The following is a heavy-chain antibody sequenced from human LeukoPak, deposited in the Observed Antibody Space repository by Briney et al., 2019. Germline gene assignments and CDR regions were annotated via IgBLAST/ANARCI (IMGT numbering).Heavy chain of an antibody. D-gene: IGHD2-8*01. Sequence: SETLSLTCTVSGVSLRSSRYYWGGVPQPPGKGLEWIGCINYSGSNYYNPSLKSRVTISVDASKNQVYLKLTSVAAADTAVYCCARLRLGAAANGVDYFYYMDVWGEGTTVTVSS. CDR3: ARLRLGAAANGVDYFYYMDV. J-gene: IGHJ6*03. CDR1: GVSLRSSRYY. CDR2: INYSGSN. V-gene: IGHV4-39*01.